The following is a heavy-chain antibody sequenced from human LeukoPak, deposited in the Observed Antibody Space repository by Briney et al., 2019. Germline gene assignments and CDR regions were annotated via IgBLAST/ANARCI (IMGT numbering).Heavy chain of an antibody. D-gene: IGHD6-13*01. CDR1: GFTFSSSA. Sequence: GGSLRLSCAASGFTFSSSAMSWVRQAPGKGLEWVSAISNNGGYTYYADSVQGRFTISRDNSKSTLCLQMNSLRAEDTAVYYCARDLRSSWYGARYYYYGMDVWGQGTTVTVSS. CDR2: ISNNGGYT. V-gene: IGHV3-23*01. CDR3: ARDLRSSWYGARYYYYGMDV. J-gene: IGHJ6*02.